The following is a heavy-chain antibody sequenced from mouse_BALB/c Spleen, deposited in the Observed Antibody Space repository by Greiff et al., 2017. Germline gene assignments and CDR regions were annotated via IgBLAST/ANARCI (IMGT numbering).Heavy chain of an antibody. CDR1: GYSFTGYF. CDR2: INPNNGGT. J-gene: IGHJ4*01. D-gene: IGHD1-2*01. CDR3: ARLRLRLPDYAMDY. V-gene: IGHV1-20*01. Sequence: VQLKESGPELVKPGASVKISCKASGYSFTGYFMNWVKQSHGKSLEWIGRINPNNGGTSYNQKFKGKATLTVDKSSSTAYMELRSLTSEDSAVYYCARLRLRLPDYAMDYWGQGTSVTVSS.